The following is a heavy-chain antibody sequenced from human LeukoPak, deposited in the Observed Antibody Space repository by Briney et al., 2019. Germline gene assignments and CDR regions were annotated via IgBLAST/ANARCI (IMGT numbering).Heavy chain of an antibody. D-gene: IGHD3-10*01. Sequence: GGSLRLSCAASGFTVSSNYMSWVRQAPGKGLEWVSVIYSGGSTYYADSVKGRFTISRDNSKNTLYLQMDSLRAEDTAVYYCARKHVLLWFGELSGYFDLWGRGTLVTVSS. CDR3: ARKHVLLWFGELSGYFDL. CDR2: IYSGGST. J-gene: IGHJ2*01. V-gene: IGHV3-66*01. CDR1: GFTVSSNY.